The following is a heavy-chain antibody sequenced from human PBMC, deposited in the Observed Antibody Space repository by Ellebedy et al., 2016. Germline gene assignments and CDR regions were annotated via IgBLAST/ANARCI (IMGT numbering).Heavy chain of an antibody. CDR2: INSDGSST. CDR3: AREGSYYGMDV. Sequence: GESLKISCPASGFTFSSYWMHWVRQAPGKGLVWVSRINSDGSSTSYADSMKGRFTISRDNAKNTLYLQMNSLRAEDTAVYYCAREGSYYGMDVWGQGTTVTVSS. V-gene: IGHV3-74*01. J-gene: IGHJ6*02. CDR1: GFTFSSYW. D-gene: IGHD3-10*01.